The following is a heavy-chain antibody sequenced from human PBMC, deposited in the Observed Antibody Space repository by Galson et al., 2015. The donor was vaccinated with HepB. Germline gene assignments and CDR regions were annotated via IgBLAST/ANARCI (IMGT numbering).Heavy chain of an antibody. J-gene: IGHJ4*02. CDR1: GGSISSYY. V-gene: IGHV4-59*01. CDR3: ARADCSSTSCYSVY. D-gene: IGHD2-2*01. Sequence: SETLSLTCTVSGGSISSYYWSWIRRPPGKGLEWIGYIYYSGSTNYNPSLKSRVTISVDTSKNQFSLKLSSATAADTAVYYCARADCSSTSCYSVYWGQGTLVTVSS. CDR2: IYYSGST.